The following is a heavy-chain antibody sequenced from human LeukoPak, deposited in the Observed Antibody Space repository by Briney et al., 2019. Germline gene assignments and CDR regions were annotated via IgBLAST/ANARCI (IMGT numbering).Heavy chain of an antibody. V-gene: IGHV3-30*02. D-gene: IGHD5-18*01. CDR2: IRYDGSNK. Sequence: GGSLRLSCAASGFTFSSYGMHWVRQASGKGLEWVAFIRYDGSNKYYADSVKGRFTISRDNSKNTLYLQMNSLKIEDTAVYYCTGPGPIGYSYGDWAFDIWGQGTMVTVSS. CDR3: TGPGPIGYSYGDWAFDI. J-gene: IGHJ3*02. CDR1: GFTFSSYG.